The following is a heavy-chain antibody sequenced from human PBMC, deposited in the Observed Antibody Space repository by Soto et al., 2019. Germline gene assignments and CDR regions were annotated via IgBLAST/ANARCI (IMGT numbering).Heavy chain of an antibody. CDR2: ISGSGGST. CDR1: GFTFSSYA. D-gene: IGHD3-22*01. J-gene: IGHJ4*02. Sequence: PGGSLRLSCAASGFTFSSYAMSWVRQAPGKGLEWVSAISGSGGSTYYADSVKGRFTISRDNSKNTLYLQMNSLRAEDTAVYYCAKDFGYYDSSGYYYRSLLVWDYWGQGTLVTVSS. CDR3: AKDFGYYDSSGYYYRSLLVWDY. V-gene: IGHV3-23*01.